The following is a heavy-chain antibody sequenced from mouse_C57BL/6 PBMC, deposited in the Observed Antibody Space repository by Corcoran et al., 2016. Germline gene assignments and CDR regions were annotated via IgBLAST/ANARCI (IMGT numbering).Heavy chain of an antibody. V-gene: IGHV1-26*01. J-gene: IGHJ4*01. CDR3: SQLRLQAMDY. CDR1: GYTFTDYY. CDR2: INPNNGGT. D-gene: IGHD3-2*02. Sequence: EVQLQQSGPELVKPGASVKISCKASGYTFTDYYMNWVKQSHGKSLEWIGDINPNNGGTSYNQKFKGKATLTVDKSSSTAYMEIRSLTSEDSAVYYCSQLRLQAMDYWGQGTSVTVSS.